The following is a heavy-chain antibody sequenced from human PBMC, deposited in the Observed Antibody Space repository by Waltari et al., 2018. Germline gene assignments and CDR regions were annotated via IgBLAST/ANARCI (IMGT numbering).Heavy chain of an antibody. CDR1: GFSLSSNGMC. J-gene: IGHJ5*02. Sequence: QVTLRESGPALVKPTQTLTLTCTFSGFSLSSNGMCVSWIRQPPGKALEWLALIDCEDDKYYSTSLKTRLTISKDTSKNQVVLTMTNMDPVDTATYYCVSGSPSLSTSCYAKWFDPWGQGTLVTVSS. V-gene: IGHV2-70*01. CDR2: IDCEDDK. CDR3: VSGSPSLSTSCYAKWFDP. D-gene: IGHD2-2*01.